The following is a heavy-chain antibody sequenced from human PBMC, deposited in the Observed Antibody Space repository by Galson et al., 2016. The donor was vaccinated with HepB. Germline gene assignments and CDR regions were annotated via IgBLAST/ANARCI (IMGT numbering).Heavy chain of an antibody. D-gene: IGHD6-13*01. CDR1: GFTVNNNY. CDR3: ARDSSEPAAAPSWFDY. Sequence: SLRLSCAASGFTVNNNYMRWVRQAPGKGLEWVSHIYSDGRTDYADSVKGRFTISRDNPKNTLFLQMNSLRAEDTAVYYCARDSSEPAAAPSWFDYWGQGTLVTVTS. J-gene: IGHJ4*02. V-gene: IGHV3-53*01. CDR2: IYSDGRT.